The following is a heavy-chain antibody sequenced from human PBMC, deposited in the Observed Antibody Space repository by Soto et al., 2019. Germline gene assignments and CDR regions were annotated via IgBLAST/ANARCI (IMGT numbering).Heavy chain of an antibody. J-gene: IGHJ4*02. CDR1: GFTFSTYA. V-gene: IGHV3-30*04. D-gene: IGHD3-22*01. Sequence: GGSLRLSCAASGFTFSTYAMHWVRKAPGKGLEWVAVISYDGSNKNYADSVKGRFTISRDNSKNTLYLQMNSLRAEDTAVYYCAKDTYYHDSSGYYVFDYWGQGTLVTVSS. CDR3: AKDTYYHDSSGYYVFDY. CDR2: ISYDGSNK.